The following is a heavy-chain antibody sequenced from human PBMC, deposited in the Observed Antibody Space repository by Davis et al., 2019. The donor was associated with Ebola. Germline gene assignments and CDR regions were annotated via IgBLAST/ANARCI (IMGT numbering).Heavy chain of an antibody. Sequence: SETLSLTCTVSGGSISSYYWSWIRQPPGKGLEWIGYIYYSGSTNYNPSLKSQVTISVDTSKNQFSLKLSSVTAADTAVYYCARLLTVTTSRYYYYGMDVWGQGTTVTVSS. CDR3: ARLLTVTTSRYYYYGMDV. D-gene: IGHD4-17*01. J-gene: IGHJ6*02. CDR2: IYYSGST. CDR1: GGSISSYY. V-gene: IGHV4-59*12.